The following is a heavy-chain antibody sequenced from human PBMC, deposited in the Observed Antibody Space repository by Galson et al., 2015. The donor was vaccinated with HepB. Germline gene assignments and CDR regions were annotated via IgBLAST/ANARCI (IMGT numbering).Heavy chain of an antibody. D-gene: IGHD3-3*01. CDR3: ARASSDFWSGYPPYYYYYMDV. CDR2: INHSGST. J-gene: IGHJ6*03. CDR1: GGSFSDYY. Sequence: ETLSLTCAVYGGSFSDYYWRWIRQPPGKGLEWIGEINHSGSTNYNPSLKSRVTISVDTSKNQFSLKLSSVTAADTAMYYCARASSDFWSGYPPYYYYYMDVWGKGTTVTVSS. V-gene: IGHV4-34*01.